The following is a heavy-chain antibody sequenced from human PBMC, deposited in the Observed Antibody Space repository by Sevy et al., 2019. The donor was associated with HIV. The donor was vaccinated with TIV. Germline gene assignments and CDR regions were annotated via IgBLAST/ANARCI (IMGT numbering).Heavy chain of an antibody. D-gene: IGHD3-22*01. Sequence: GGSLRLSCAASGFTFDDYGMSWVRQAPGKGLEWVSGINWNGGSTGYADSVKGRFTISRDNAKNSLYLQMNSLRAEDTALYYCAREGSYYDSSGYFRGPTNMFDYWGQGTLVTVSS. CDR2: INWNGGST. V-gene: IGHV3-20*04. J-gene: IGHJ4*02. CDR3: AREGSYYDSSGYFRGPTNMFDY. CDR1: GFTFDDYG.